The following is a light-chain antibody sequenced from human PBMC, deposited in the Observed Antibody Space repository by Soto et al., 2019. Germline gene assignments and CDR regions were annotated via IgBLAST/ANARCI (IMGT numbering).Light chain of an antibody. J-gene: IGLJ1*01. CDR1: SNDVGTYDF. Sequence: QSALTQPASVSGSPGQSLTISCTGTSNDVGTYDFVSWYQQYPGKAXKLLXXXXXXXPXGVXXXXXXXXXGXXXSLXISGXQAEDEADYYCCSYAGSTTYVFGTGPSSPS. V-gene: IGLV2-23*01. CDR3: CSYAGSTTYV. CDR2: XXX.